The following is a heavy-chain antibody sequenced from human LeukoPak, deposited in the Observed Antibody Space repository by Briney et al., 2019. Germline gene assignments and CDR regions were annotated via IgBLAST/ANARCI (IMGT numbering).Heavy chain of an antibody. CDR1: GVTFSSYV. D-gene: IGHD2-2*01. V-gene: IGHV3-23*01. J-gene: IGHJ6*02. CDR3: SRRPKDYYYGMDV. Sequence: GGSLRLSCEASGVTFSSYVMSWVRQAPGKGPEWVSGISGSGGGTYYADSVKGRFAISRDNSKNTLYLQMNSLKTEDTAVYYCSRRPKDYYYGMDVWGQGTTVTVSS. CDR2: ISGSGGGT.